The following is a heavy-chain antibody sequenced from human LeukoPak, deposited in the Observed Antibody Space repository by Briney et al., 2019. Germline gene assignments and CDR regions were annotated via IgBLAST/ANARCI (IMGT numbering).Heavy chain of an antibody. J-gene: IGHJ4*02. CDR1: GFTFSNYA. V-gene: IGHV3-30-3*01. D-gene: IGHD6-13*01. Sequence: GGSLRLSCAASGFTFSNYAMHRVRQAPGKGLEWVAVISYDGSNKYYADSVKGRFTISRDNSKNTLYLQMNSLRAEDTAVYYCARADLSQQLVYYFDYWGQGTLVTVSS. CDR2: ISYDGSNK. CDR3: ARADLSQQLVYYFDY.